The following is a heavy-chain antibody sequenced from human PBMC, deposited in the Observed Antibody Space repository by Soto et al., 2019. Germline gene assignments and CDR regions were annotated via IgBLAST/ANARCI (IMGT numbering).Heavy chain of an antibody. CDR1: GFTLSSYS. CDR3: ARGRGYCSGGNCNFDF. CDR2: ISGDSSTI. Sequence: GWSLRLSCAASGFTLSSYSMNWVRQAPGEGLEWVSYISGDSSTIYYADSVKGRFTISRDNAKNSLSLQMNSLRDEDTAVYYCARGRGYCSGGNCNFDFWGQGTLVTVSS. J-gene: IGHJ4*02. D-gene: IGHD2-15*01. V-gene: IGHV3-48*02.